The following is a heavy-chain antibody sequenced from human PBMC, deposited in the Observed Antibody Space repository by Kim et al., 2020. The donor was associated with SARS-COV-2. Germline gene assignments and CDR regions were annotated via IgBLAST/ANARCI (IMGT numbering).Heavy chain of an antibody. D-gene: IGHD3-22*01. Sequence: SETLSLTCTVSGGSISSSSYYWGWIRQPPGKGLEWIGSIYYSGSTYYNPSLKSRVTISVDTSKNQFSLKLSSVTAADTAVYYCARGLTMIVVVIPGGWFDPGGQGTLVTVSS. J-gene: IGHJ5*02. CDR3: ARGLTMIVVVIPGGWFDP. V-gene: IGHV4-39*01. CDR2: IYYSGST. CDR1: GGSISSSSYY.